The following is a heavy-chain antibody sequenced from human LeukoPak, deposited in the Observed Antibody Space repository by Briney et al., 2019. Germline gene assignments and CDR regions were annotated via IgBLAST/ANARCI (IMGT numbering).Heavy chain of an antibody. CDR1: GFTFSTYG. CDR3: ANGRLVGATLQRAFDY. CDR2: ISYDGSNT. J-gene: IGHJ4*02. V-gene: IGHV3-30*18. D-gene: IGHD1-26*01. Sequence: GRSLRLSCAASGFTFSTYGMHWVRLAPGKGLEWVAIISYDGSNTYYADSVKGRFTISRDNSKNTLFLQMNSLRGEDTAVYYCANGRLVGATLQRAFDYWGQGTLVTVSS.